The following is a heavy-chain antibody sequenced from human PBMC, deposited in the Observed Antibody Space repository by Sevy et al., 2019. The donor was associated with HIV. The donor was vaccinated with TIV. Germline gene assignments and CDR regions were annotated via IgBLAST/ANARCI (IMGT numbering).Heavy chain of an antibody. CDR1: GGSFSGYY. CDR2: INHGGST. J-gene: IGHJ5*02. V-gene: IGHV4-34*01. D-gene: IGHD2-2*01. CDR3: ARAPPIVVVPAAPSWFDP. Sequence: SETLSLTCAVYGGSFSGYYWNWIRQPPGKGLEWIGEINHGGSTNYNPSLKSRVTISLDTSKNQFSLKLSSVTAADTAVYYCARAPPIVVVPAAPSWFDPWGQGTLVTVSS.